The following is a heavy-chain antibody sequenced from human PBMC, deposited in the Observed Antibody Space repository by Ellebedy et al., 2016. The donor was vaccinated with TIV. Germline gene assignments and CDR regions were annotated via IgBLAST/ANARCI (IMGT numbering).Heavy chain of an antibody. CDR2: ISSNGRHI. CDR3: AREFAIGQPSAFDY. J-gene: IGHJ4*02. Sequence: GESLKISCAASGFIFSTYTMNWVRQAPGKGLEWVSSISSNGRHIYYADSVRARFAISRDNAGGSLWLLMTSLRAEDTALYYCAREFAIGQPSAFDYWGQGILVTVSS. CDR1: GFIFSTYT. V-gene: IGHV3-21*01. D-gene: IGHD2-21*01.